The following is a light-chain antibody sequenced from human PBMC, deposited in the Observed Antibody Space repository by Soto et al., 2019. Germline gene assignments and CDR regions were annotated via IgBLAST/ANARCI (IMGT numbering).Light chain of an antibody. CDR2: GAS. J-gene: IGKJ5*01. CDR1: QSVSSN. CDR3: QQYNNWPHIT. V-gene: IGKV3-15*01. Sequence: EIVMTQSPATLSVSPGERATLSCRASQSVSSNLAWYQQKPGQAPRLLSYGASTRPTGIPARFSGSGSGTEFTLTISSLQSEDFAVYYCQQYNNWPHITFGQGTRLEIK.